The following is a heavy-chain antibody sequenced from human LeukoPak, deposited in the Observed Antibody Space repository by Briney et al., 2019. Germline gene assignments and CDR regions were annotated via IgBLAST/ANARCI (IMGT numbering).Heavy chain of an antibody. D-gene: IGHD1-26*01. Sequence: PGGSLRLSCAASKFTFTNYWMSWVRRAPGKGLEWVANIKEDGSERYYVDSVKDRFTISRDNTENSLYVQMNSLRAEDTAVYYCARDIRLSYVGSTYFDHWGQGTLVTVSS. J-gene: IGHJ4*02. CDR1: KFTFTNYW. CDR2: IKEDGSER. CDR3: ARDIRLSYVGSTYFDH. V-gene: IGHV3-7*05.